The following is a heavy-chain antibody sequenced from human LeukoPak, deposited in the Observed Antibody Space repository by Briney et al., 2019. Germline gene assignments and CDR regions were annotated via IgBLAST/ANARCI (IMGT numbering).Heavy chain of an antibody. V-gene: IGHV3-66*01. CDR3: ARESGYIHW. CDR2: IYSGGST. CDR1: GFTFSSYG. J-gene: IGHJ4*02. D-gene: IGHD5-18*01. Sequence: GGSLRLSCAASGFTFSSYGMHWVRQAPGKGLEWVSVIYSGGSTYYADSVKGRFTISRDNSKNTLYLQMNSLRAEDTAVYYCARESGYIHWWGQGTLVTVSS.